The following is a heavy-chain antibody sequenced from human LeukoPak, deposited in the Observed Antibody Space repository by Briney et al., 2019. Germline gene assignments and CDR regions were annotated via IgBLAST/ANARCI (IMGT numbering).Heavy chain of an antibody. Sequence: SETLSLTCAVSGGSISSSNRWSWVRQPPGRGLEWIGEIYHSGSTNYNPSLKSRVTISVDKSKNQLSLKLSSVTAADTAVYYCARRWYYYGSGSPYYYGMDVWGQGTTVTVSS. CDR3: ARRWYYYGSGSPYYYGMDV. J-gene: IGHJ6*02. D-gene: IGHD3-10*01. CDR2: IYHSGST. CDR1: GGSISSSNR. V-gene: IGHV4-4*02.